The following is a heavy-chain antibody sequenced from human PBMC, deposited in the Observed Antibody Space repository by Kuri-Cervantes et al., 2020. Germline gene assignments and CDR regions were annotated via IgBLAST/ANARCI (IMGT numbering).Heavy chain of an antibody. D-gene: IGHD2-2*01. V-gene: IGHV1-2*02. CDR2: INPNSGGT. J-gene: IGHJ6*02. Sequence: ASVKDSCKATGYTFTGYYMHWVRQAPGQGLEWRGWINPNSGGTNYAQKFQGRVTMTRDTSISTAYMEMCRLRSDDTAVYYCARDIVVVPTANYYYGMDVWGQGTTVTVSS. CDR3: ARDIVVVPTANYYYGMDV. CDR1: GYTFTGYY.